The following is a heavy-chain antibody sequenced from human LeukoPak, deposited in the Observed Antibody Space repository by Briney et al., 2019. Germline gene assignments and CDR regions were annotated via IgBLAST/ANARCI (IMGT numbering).Heavy chain of an antibody. CDR3: ARVVDHSGSYYDTGY. J-gene: IGHJ4*02. V-gene: IGHV1-18*01. D-gene: IGHD1-26*01. Sequence: ASVKVSCKASGYTFTSYGISWVRQAPGQGLEWMGWISAYNGNTNYAQKLQGRVTMTTDTSTSTAYMELRSLRSDDTAVYYCARVVDHSGSYYDTGYWGQGTLVPVSS. CDR2: ISAYNGNT. CDR1: GYTFTSYG.